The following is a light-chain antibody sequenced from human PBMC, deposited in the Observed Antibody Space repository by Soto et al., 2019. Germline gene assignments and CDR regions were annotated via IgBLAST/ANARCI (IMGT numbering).Light chain of an antibody. CDR2: GAS. CDR1: QSVSRNY. V-gene: IGKV3-20*01. Sequence: EVVLTQSPGTLSLSPGERATLSCRASQSVSRNYLAWYQQKPGQAPRLLIYGASDRATGIPDRFSGSGSWTDFILTISRLEPEDFAMYYCQQYGNSAPRKFGQGTKVEIK. J-gene: IGKJ1*01. CDR3: QQYGNSAPRK.